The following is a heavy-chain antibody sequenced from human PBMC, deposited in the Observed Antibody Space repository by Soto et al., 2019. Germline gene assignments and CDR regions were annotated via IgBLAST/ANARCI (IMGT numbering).Heavy chain of an antibody. CDR2: IYWDDDK. D-gene: IGHD3-3*01. Sequence: QITLKESGPTLVKPTQTLTLTCTFSGFSLTTSGMGVGWIRQPPGKALEWLAHIYWDDDKRYSPSLKSRLTINKYTSKNQVVLTMTNMALVDTATYYCAHSRIGEYDYWGQGTLVTVSS. V-gene: IGHV2-5*02. J-gene: IGHJ4*02. CDR3: AHSRIGEYDY. CDR1: GFSLTTSGMG.